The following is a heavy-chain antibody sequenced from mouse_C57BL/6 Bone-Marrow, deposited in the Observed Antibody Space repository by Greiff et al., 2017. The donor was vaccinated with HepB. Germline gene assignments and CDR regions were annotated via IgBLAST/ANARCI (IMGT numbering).Heavy chain of an antibody. Sequence: QVQLQQSGAELVKPGASVKLSCKASGYTFTSYWMHWVKQRPGQGLEWIGMIHPSDSDTNYNQKFKGKATLTVDKSSSTAYMQLSSLTSEDSAVYYCAIKGDLPGAMDYWGQGTSVTVSS. CDR1: GYTFTSYW. J-gene: IGHJ4*01. V-gene: IGHV1-74*01. CDR2: IHPSDSDT. CDR3: AIKGDLPGAMDY.